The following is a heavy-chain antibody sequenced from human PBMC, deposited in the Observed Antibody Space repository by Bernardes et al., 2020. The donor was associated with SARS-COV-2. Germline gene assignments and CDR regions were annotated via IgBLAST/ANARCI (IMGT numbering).Heavy chain of an antibody. Sequence: PTLVKPTQTLTLTCTFSGFSLSTSGMCVSWIRQPPGKALEWLARIDWDDDKYYSTSLKTRLTISKDTSKNQVVLTMTNMDPVDTATYYCARTLRSGSYPYYFDYWGQGTLVTVSS. CDR1: GFSLSTSGMC. CDR2: IDWDDDK. CDR3: ARTLRSGSYPYYFDY. J-gene: IGHJ4*02. V-gene: IGHV2-70*11. D-gene: IGHD1-26*01.